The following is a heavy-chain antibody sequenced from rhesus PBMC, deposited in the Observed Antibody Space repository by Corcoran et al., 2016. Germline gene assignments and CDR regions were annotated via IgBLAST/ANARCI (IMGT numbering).Heavy chain of an antibody. CDR1: GYTFTDYY. Sequence: EVQLVQSGAEVKKPGASVKISCKASGYTFTDYYLHWVRQAPGKGLELMGRVDPEDGEAIHPQKFQHRVTITADTSTDTAYMALSSLRSEDTAVYYCATDQGGRTTGGKSIWYFDLWGPGTPITISS. J-gene: IGHJ2*01. CDR3: ATDQGGRTTGGKSIWYFDL. D-gene: IGHD1-44*01. V-gene: IGHV1-111*02. CDR2: VDPEDGEA.